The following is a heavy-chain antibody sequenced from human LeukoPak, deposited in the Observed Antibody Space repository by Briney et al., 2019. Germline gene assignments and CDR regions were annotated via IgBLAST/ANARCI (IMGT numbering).Heavy chain of an antibody. V-gene: IGHV3-9*01. J-gene: IGHJ4*02. Sequence: SLRLSCAASGFTFDDYAMHGVRQAPGKGLEWVSGISWNSGSIGYADSVKGRFTISRDNAKNSLYLQMNSLRAEDTALYYCAQGRYFDWLLGPFDYWGQGTLVTVSS. CDR3: AQGRYFDWLLGPFDY. D-gene: IGHD3-9*01. CDR2: ISWNSGSI. CDR1: GFTFDDYA.